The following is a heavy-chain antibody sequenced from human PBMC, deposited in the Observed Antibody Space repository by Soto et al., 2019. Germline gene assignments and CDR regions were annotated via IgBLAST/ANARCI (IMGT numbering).Heavy chain of an antibody. J-gene: IGHJ5*02. CDR2: HKPISDIT. V-gene: IGHV1-69*01. CDR3: ARATTTINKLVGVWFDP. CDR1: GDTFGRFT. D-gene: IGHD4-4*01. Sequence: QIRLGQAGAEVPKPGSSVRVSCKASGDTFGRFTINWVRQAPVQVLEWMGGHKPISDITNYAQRFQDRVTFTADASTITAYLELSSLRSEDTGMYCCARATTTINKLVGVWFDPWGQGTLVTLSS.